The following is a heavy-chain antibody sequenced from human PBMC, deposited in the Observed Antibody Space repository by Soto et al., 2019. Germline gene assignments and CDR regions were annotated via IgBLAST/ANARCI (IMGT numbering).Heavy chain of an antibody. J-gene: IGHJ4*02. CDR2: ISAYNGNT. CDR1: GYTFTSYF. D-gene: IGHD2-15*01. Sequence: GASVKVSCKTSGYTFTSYFITWVRQAPGQGLEWVGWISAYNGNTNYGKMLQGRVTMTTDTSTSTAYMELRSLRSDDTAVYYCARDRPLVVVVAATVWDYWGQGTMVTVSS. CDR3: ARDRPLVVVVAATVWDY. V-gene: IGHV1-18*01.